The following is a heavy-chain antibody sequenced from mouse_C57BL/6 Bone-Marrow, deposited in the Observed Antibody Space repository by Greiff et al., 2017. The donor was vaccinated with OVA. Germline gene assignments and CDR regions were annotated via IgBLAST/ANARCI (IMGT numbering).Heavy chain of an antibody. CDR3: ARDWDGYYFDY. D-gene: IGHD4-1*01. J-gene: IGHJ2*01. CDR1: GYTFTSYW. CDR2: IDPSDSYT. V-gene: IGHV1-50*01. Sequence: QVQLQQPGAELVKPGASVQLSCKASGYTFTSYWMQWVKQRPGQGLEWIGEIDPSDSYTNYNQQFKGKATLTVDTSSSTAYMQLSSLTSEDSAFYYCARDWDGYYFDYWGQGTTLTVSS.